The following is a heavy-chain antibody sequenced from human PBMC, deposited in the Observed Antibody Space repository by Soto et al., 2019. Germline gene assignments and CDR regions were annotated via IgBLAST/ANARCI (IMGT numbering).Heavy chain of an antibody. J-gene: IGHJ5*02. CDR3: ARGGITIFGVVIMDNWFDP. D-gene: IGHD3-3*01. CDR1: GGSFSGYY. CDR2: INHSGST. Sequence: KTSETLSLTCAVYGGSFSGYYWSWIRQPPGKGLEWIGEINHSGSTNYNPSLKSRVTISVDTSKNQFSLKLSSVTAADTAVYYCARGGITIFGVVIMDNWFDPWGQGTLVTVSS. V-gene: IGHV4-34*01.